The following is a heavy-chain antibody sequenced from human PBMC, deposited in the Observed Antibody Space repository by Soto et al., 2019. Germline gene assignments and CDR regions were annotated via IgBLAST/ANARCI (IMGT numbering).Heavy chain of an antibody. J-gene: IGHJ6*03. CDR1: GFTFTSSA. Sequence: ASVKVSCKASGFTFTSSAMQWVRQARGQRLEWIGWIVVGSGNTNYAQKFQERVTITRDMSTSTAYMELSSLRSEDTAVYFCASLSSTSQGYYYMGVWGKGTTVSVSS. CDR3: ASLSSTSQGYYYMGV. CDR2: IVVGSGNT. V-gene: IGHV1-58*02. D-gene: IGHD2-2*01.